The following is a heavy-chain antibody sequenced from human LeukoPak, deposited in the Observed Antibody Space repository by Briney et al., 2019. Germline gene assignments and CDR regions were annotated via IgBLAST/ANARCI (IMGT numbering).Heavy chain of an antibody. V-gene: IGHV4-34*01. CDR2: INRGGST. J-gene: IGHJ4*02. CDR3: ASGFGSGSYYYY. D-gene: IGHD3-10*01. Sequence: SETLSLTCAVYGGSFSGYYWSWIRQPPGKGLEWIGEINRGGSTEYNPSLKSRVTISVDTSKNQFSLKLSSVTAADTAVYYWASGFGSGSYYYYCGQGTLVTVSS. CDR1: GGSFSGYY.